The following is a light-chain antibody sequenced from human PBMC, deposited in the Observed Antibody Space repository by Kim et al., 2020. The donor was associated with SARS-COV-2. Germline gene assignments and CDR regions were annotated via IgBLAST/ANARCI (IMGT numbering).Light chain of an antibody. J-gene: IGLJ2*01. CDR2: EHS. CDR3: YSTDSSGNPP. Sequence: SPPPTSRLPCSGYALPKKYAFWYQQNSAQPPVLFIYEHSKRPSGIPERFSGSSSGTMATLTISGAQVEDEADYYCYSTDSSGNPPFGGGTQLTVL. CDR1: ALPKKY. V-gene: IGLV3-10*01.